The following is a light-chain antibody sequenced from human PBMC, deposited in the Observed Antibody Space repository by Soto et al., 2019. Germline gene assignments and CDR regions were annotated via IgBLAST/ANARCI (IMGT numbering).Light chain of an antibody. CDR1: STDVGGYNY. J-gene: IGLJ1*01. Sequence: QSVLTQPRSVSGSPGQSVTISCTGTSTDVGGYNYVSWYQQHPGKVPKLMLYDVSKRPSGVPDRFSGSKSVNTASLTISGLQAEDEADYYCSSYTTTSTYVFGTGTKVTVL. V-gene: IGLV2-11*01. CDR2: DVS. CDR3: SSYTTTSTYV.